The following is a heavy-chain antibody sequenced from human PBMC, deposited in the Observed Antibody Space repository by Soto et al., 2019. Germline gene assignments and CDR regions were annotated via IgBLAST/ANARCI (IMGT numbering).Heavy chain of an antibody. J-gene: IGHJ2*01. CDR2: INVGSGNT. V-gene: IGHV1-3*01. Sequence: ASVKVSCKASGYTFTSYDLYWVRQAPGQRLEWMGWINVGSGNTKYSQKFQGRVTITRDTSASTAYMELSSLRSEDTAVYYCARGGSLYWYFDLWGRGTLVTVSS. CDR3: ARGGSLYWYFDL. D-gene: IGHD1-26*01. CDR1: GYTFTSYD.